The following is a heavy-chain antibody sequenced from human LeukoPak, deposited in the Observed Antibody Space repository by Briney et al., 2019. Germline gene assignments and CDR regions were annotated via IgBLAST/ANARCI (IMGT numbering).Heavy chain of an antibody. Sequence: GWSLRLSCAASGLTYSNYAMSWVRQAPGKGLEWVPHIRDSGGRTGHADSVKVRFTIPRDNSKNTLYLQMNSLSDEDTAVYYCAKGVGRWGHHISGQRTIVTVSS. J-gene: IGHJ3*02. V-gene: IGHV3-23*01. CDR1: GLTYSNYA. CDR2: IRDSGGRT. CDR3: AKGVGRWGHHI. D-gene: IGHD4-23*01.